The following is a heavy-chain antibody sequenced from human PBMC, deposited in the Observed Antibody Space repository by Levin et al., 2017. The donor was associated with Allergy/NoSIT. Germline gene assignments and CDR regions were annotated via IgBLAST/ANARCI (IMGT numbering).Heavy chain of an antibody. CDR2: IVSGSGNT. CDR3: AASRYSGYDWDLDV. J-gene: IGHJ6*04. D-gene: IGHD5-12*01. V-gene: IGHV1-58*02. Sequence: VKVSCKASGFTFSSSAMQWVRQARGQRLEWIGWIVSGSGNTNYAQKFQERVTMTRDMSTNTAYMELSSLRSEDTAIYYCAASRYSGYDWDLDVWGKGTTVTVSS. CDR1: GFTFSSSA.